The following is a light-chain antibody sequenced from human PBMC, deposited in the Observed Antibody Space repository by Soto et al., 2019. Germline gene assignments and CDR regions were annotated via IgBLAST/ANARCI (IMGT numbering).Light chain of an antibody. CDR3: QQYGSSHT. Sequence: DIVLTQSPGTLSLSPGERATLYCRASQSVSSNHLAWYQQKPGPAPRLVIYDASSRATGIPDRFSGSGAGAYFHLTSSRLEPADFGVYYCQQYGSSHTFGQGTRLEIK. CDR1: QSVSSNH. CDR2: DAS. J-gene: IGKJ5*01. V-gene: IGKV3-20*01.